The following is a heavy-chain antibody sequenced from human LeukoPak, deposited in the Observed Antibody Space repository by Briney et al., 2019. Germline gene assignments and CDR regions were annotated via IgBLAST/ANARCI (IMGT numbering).Heavy chain of an antibody. V-gene: IGHV3-21*01. J-gene: IGHJ4*02. CDR3: ARGSDSTQSGYDFPLPFDY. Sequence: GGSLRLSRAASGFTFSSYSMNWVRKAPGKGLEWVSSISSSSSYIYYADSVKGRFTISRDNAKNSLYLQMNSLRAEDTAVYYCARGSDSTQSGYDFPLPFDYWGQGTLVTVSS. CDR1: GFTFSSYS. CDR2: ISSSSSYI. D-gene: IGHD5-12*01.